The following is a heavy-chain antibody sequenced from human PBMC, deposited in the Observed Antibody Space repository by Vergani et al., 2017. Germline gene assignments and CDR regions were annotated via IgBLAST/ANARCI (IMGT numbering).Heavy chain of an antibody. V-gene: IGHV3-53*02. D-gene: IGHD6-6*01. CDR3: ARATGPSNYGQLVLYYYYMDV. CDR1: GFTVSSNY. CDR2: IYSGGST. J-gene: IGHJ6*03. Sequence: EVQLVETGGGLIQPGGSLRLSCAASGFTVSSNYMSGVRQAPGKGLEWVSVIYSGGSTYYADSVKGRFTISRDNSKNTLYLQMNSLRAEDTAVYYCARATGPSNYGQLVLYYYYMDVWGKGTMVTVSS.